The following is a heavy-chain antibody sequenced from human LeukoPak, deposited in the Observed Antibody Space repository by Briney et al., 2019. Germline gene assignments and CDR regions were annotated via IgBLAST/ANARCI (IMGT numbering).Heavy chain of an antibody. CDR1: GFTFSSYS. D-gene: IGHD2-15*01. Sequence: GGSLRLSCAASGFTFSSYSMNWVRPAPGKGLEWGSSISSSSSYIYYADSLKGRFTISRDNAKNSLYLQMNSLSAEDTAVYYCARANRGRAAYYFDYWGQGTLVTVSS. CDR2: ISSSSSYI. CDR3: ARANRGRAAYYFDY. J-gene: IGHJ4*02. V-gene: IGHV3-21*01.